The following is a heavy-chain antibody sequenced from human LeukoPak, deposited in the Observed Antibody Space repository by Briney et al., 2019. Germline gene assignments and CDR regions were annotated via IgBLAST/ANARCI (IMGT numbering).Heavy chain of an antibody. D-gene: IGHD3-3*01. CDR2: ISYDGSNK. CDR1: GFTVSSNY. CDR3: AKVQGGFWSGYFTTRSNWFDP. V-gene: IGHV3-30*18. Sequence: GGSLRLSCAASGFTVSSNYMSWVRQAPGKGLEWVAVISYDGSNKYYADSVKGRFTISRDNSKNTLYLQMNTLRTEDTAVYYCAKVQGGFWSGYFTTRSNWFDPWGQGTLVTVSS. J-gene: IGHJ5*02.